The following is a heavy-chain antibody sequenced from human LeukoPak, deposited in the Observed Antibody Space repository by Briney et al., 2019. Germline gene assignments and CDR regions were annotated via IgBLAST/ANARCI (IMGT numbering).Heavy chain of an antibody. CDR1: GFTFSSYW. V-gene: IGHV3-74*01. CDR2: INSDGSST. Sequence: GGSLRLSCAASGFTFSSYWMHWVRQAPGKGLVWVSRINSDGSSTSYADSVKGRFTICRDNAKNTLYLQMNSLRAEDTAVYCCARLTYYYDSSGYYLDYWGQGTLVTVSS. J-gene: IGHJ4*02. CDR3: ARLTYYYDSSGYYLDY. D-gene: IGHD3-22*01.